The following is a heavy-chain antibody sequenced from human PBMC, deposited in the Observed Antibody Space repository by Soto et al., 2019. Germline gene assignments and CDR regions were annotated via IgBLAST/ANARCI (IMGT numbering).Heavy chain of an antibody. J-gene: IGHJ4*02. CDR2: ISGSGSNP. V-gene: IGHV3-23*01. Sequence: EVQVLESGGGLVQPGGSLRLSCAASGFTFSSYAMSWVRQAPGQGLEWVSAISGSGSNPYYGDSVKGRFTISRDNSKNTLYLQMNSLRAEDTALYYCAKPASMTIRDGFDHWGQGTLVTVSS. CDR3: AKPASMTIRDGFDH. CDR1: GFTFSSYA. D-gene: IGHD4-17*01.